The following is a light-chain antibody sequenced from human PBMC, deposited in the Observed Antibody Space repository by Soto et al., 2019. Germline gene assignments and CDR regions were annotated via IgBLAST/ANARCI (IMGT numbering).Light chain of an antibody. V-gene: IGKV3-11*01. J-gene: IGKJ2*01. Sequence: EFVLTQSPATLSLSPGERATLSCRASHSVSNYLAWYQQKPGQPPRLLIYDASNRATGIPARFSGSGSGTDFTLTIGSLEPEDCAVYYCQQRSNWPPRYTFGQGTKLEIK. CDR3: QQRSNWPPRYT. CDR1: HSVSNY. CDR2: DAS.